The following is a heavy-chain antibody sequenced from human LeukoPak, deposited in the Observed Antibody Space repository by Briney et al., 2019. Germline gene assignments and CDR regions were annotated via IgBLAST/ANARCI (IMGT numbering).Heavy chain of an antibody. Sequence: SETLSLTCTVSGGSISSSSYYWGWIRQPPGKGLEWIGSIYYSGSTYYNPSLKSRVTISVDTSKNQFSLKLSSVTAADTAVYYCARERDTFSGSFWFDPWGQGTLVTVSS. CDR1: GGSISSSSYY. CDR3: ARERDTFSGSFWFDP. CDR2: IYYSGST. D-gene: IGHD1-26*01. V-gene: IGHV4-39*02. J-gene: IGHJ5*02.